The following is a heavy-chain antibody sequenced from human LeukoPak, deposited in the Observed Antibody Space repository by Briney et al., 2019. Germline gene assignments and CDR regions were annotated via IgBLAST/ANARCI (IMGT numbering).Heavy chain of an antibody. CDR2: ISTNSSNI. CDR1: GFTFSTYA. V-gene: IGHV3-48*02. CDR3: ARGGSGYGDYYYFYGMDV. J-gene: IGHJ6*02. Sequence: GGSLRLSCAASGFTFSTYAMNWVRQAPGKGLEWVSYISTNSSNIYYADSVKGRFTISRDNAKNSLYLQMNSLRDEDTAVYYCARGGSGYGDYYYFYGMDVWGQGTTVTVSS. D-gene: IGHD3-22*01.